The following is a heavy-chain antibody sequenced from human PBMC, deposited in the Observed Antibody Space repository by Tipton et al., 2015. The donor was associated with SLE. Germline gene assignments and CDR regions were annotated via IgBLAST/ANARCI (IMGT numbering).Heavy chain of an antibody. CDR2: IYYSGSS. CDR1: GFSITSGYF. Sequence: TLSLTCTVSGFSITSGYFWAWIRQPPGKGLEWIGRIYYSGSSYYNPSLKSRVTISVDTSKNQFSLKLSSVTAADTAVYYCARDPNGGYGSFDYWGLGALVTVSS. V-gene: IGHV4-38-2*02. D-gene: IGHD7-27*01. CDR3: ARDPNGGYGSFDY. J-gene: IGHJ4*02.